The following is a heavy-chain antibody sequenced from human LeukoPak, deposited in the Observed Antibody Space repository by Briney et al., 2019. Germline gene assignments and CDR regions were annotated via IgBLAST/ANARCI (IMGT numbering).Heavy chain of an antibody. CDR2: INAGSGNT. CDR3: ARAVGLYCSGGSCYSRYGMDV. Sequence: ASVKVSCKASGYTFTSYAMHWVRQAPGQRLEWMGWINAGSGNTKYSQRFQGRVTITRDTSASTAYMELSSLRSEDTAVYYCARAVGLYCSGGSCYSRYGMDVWGQGTTVTVSS. J-gene: IGHJ6*02. CDR1: GYTFTSYA. D-gene: IGHD2-15*01. V-gene: IGHV1-3*01.